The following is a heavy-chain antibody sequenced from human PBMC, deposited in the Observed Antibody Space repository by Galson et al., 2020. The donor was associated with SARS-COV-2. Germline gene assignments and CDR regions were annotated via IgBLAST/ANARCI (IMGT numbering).Heavy chain of an antibody. CDR1: GDSLSSAGYS. CDR3: ARVSGGYDTEY. Sequence: QTPSLTRTVSGDSLSSAGYSSSSPRHHPGNGPGWIVYIKSSGRTFSNPSLKSRGTISADASKKQFSLKLSSVTAADTAVYYCARVSGGYDTEYWGQGTLVIGSS. J-gene: IGHJ4*02. CDR2: IKSSGRT. D-gene: IGHD2-15*01. V-gene: IGHV4-31*03.